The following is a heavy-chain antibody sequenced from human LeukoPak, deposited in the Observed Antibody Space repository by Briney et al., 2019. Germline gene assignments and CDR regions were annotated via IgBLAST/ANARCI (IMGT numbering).Heavy chain of an antibody. CDR2: IYSGGST. CDR3: ARTISGRELDY. V-gene: IGHV3-66*01. D-gene: IGHD2-15*01. CDR1: EFSVGSNY. J-gene: IGHJ4*02. Sequence: GGSLRLSCAASEFSVGSNYMTWVRQAPGKGLEWVSLIYSGGSTYYADSVKGRFTISRDNSKNTLYLQMNSLRAEDTAVYYCARTISGRELDYWGQGTLVTVSS.